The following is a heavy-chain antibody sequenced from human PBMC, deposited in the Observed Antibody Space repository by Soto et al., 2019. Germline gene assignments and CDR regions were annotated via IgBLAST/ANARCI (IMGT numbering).Heavy chain of an antibody. Sequence: QSQTLSLTCAISGDSVSSNSAAWNWIRQSPSRGLEWLGRTYYRSKWYNDYAVSVKSRITINPDTSKNQFSLQLNSVTPEDTAVYYCARDLDYYDSSGYPVFDYWGQGTLVTVSS. J-gene: IGHJ4*02. D-gene: IGHD3-22*01. CDR1: GDSVSSNSAA. CDR3: ARDLDYYDSSGYPVFDY. V-gene: IGHV6-1*01. CDR2: TYYRSKWYN.